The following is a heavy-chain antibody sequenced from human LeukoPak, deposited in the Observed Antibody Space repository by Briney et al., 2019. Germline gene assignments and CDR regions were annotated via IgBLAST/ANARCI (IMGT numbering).Heavy chain of an antibody. CDR3: ARRFSDYYDSSGYPDAFDI. J-gene: IGHJ3*02. CDR2: IYPGDSDT. D-gene: IGHD3-22*01. V-gene: IGHV5-51*01. CDR1: GYSFTSYW. Sequence: GESLQISCKGSGYSFTSYWIGWVRQMPGKGLEWMGIIYPGDSDTRYSPSFQGQVTISADKSISTAYLQWSSLKASDTAMYYCARRFSDYYDSSGYPDAFDIWGQGTMVTVSS.